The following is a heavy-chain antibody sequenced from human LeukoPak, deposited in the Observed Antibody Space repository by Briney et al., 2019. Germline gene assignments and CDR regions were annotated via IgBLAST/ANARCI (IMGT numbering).Heavy chain of an antibody. V-gene: IGHV1-58*01. CDR2: IVVGSGNT. CDR3: AALMNNWNYRVPFDY. J-gene: IGHJ4*02. D-gene: IGHD1-7*01. CDR1: GFTFTSSA. Sequence: ASVKVSCKASGFTFTSSAVQWVRQARGQRLEWIGWIVVGSGNTNYAQKFQERVTITRDMSTSTAYMELSSLRSEDTAVYYCAALMNNWNYRVPFDYWGQGTLVTVSS.